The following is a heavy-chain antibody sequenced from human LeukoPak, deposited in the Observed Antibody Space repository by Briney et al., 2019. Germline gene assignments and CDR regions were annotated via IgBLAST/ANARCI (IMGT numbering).Heavy chain of an antibody. CDR2: INHSGSA. CDR3: ARVPGYCSGGSCYYFYFDY. J-gene: IGHJ4*02. Sequence: SETLSLTCAVYGGSFSGYYWSWIRQPPGKGLEWIGEINHSGSANYNPSLKSRVTISVDTSKNQFSLKLSSVTAADTAVYYCARVPGYCSGGSCYYFYFDYWGQGTLVTVSS. CDR1: GGSFSGYY. D-gene: IGHD2-15*01. V-gene: IGHV4-34*01.